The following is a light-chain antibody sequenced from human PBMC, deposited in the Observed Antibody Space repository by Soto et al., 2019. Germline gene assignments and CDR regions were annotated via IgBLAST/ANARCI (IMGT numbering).Light chain of an antibody. Sequence: DVVMTQSPLSLPVTLGQPASISCRSNQSLVHSDGIAYFSWFQQRPGRSPRRLIYKVSNRDSGVPARFSGSGSGTDFALKISRVEAEDVGVYYCMQGTHWPPITFGQGTKVDIK. V-gene: IGKV2-30*02. CDR2: KVS. CDR3: MQGTHWPPIT. J-gene: IGKJ1*01. CDR1: QSLVHSDGIAY.